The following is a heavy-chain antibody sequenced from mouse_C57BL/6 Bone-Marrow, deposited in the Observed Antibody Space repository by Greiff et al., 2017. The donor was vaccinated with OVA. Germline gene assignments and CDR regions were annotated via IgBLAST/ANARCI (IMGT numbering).Heavy chain of an antibody. CDR1: GFTFSSYT. V-gene: IGHV5-9*01. J-gene: IGHJ4*01. D-gene: IGHD2-2*01. CDR2: TSGGGGNT. CDR3: ASYGYDGGYAMDY. Sequence: EVQLVESGGGLVKPGGSLKLSCAASGFTFSSYTMSWVRQTPEKRLEWVATTSGGGGNTYYPDSVKGRFTISRDNAKNTLYLQMSSLRSEDTALYYCASYGYDGGYAMDYWGQGTSVTVSS.